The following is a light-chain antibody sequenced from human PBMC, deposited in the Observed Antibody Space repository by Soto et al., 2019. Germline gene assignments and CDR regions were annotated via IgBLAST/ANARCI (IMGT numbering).Light chain of an antibody. J-gene: IGKJ1*01. CDR3: QQYNIYPWT. CDR1: QSISSW. Sequence: DIQMTPSPSTVSASVGDRVTITCRASQSISSWLAWYQQKPGKAPNLLIYKASSLESGVPSRFSGSGSGTEFTLTISSLQPDDFATYYCQQYNIYPWTFGQGTKVEIK. CDR2: KAS. V-gene: IGKV1-5*03.